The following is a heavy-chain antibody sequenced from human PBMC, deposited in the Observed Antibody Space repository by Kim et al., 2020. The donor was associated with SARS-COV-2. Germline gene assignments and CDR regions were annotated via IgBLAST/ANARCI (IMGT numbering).Heavy chain of an antibody. CDR1: GGTFSSYA. CDR3: ARPGEGWRYYDSSGYYYFD. V-gene: IGHV1-69*13. CDR2: IIPIFGTA. J-gene: IGHJ4*01. D-gene: IGHD3-22*01. Sequence: SVKVSCKASGGTFSSYAISWVRQVPGQGLEWLGGIIPIFGTANYAQKFHGSVTITADESTSTAYMELSSLRSEDTAVYYCARPGEGWRYYDSSGYYYFD.